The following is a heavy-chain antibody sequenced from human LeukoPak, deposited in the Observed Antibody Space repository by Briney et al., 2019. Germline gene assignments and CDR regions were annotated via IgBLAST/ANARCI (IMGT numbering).Heavy chain of an antibody. CDR1: GFTFSSDA. V-gene: IGHV3-30*02. D-gene: IGHD1-1*01. Sequence: QAGRSLRLSCAASGFTFSSDAMHWVRQAPGKGLEWVAIILSDGSKTYYPDSVRGRFTISRDNSKNTLYLQMNSLRDEDTAVYYCVKDQAGHWTFDYWGQGTLVTVTS. J-gene: IGHJ4*02. CDR2: ILSDGSKT. CDR3: VKDQAGHWTFDY.